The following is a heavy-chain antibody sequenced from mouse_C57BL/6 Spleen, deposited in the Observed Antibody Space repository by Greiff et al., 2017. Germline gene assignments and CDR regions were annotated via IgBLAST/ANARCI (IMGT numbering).Heavy chain of an antibody. CDR1: GFTFSDYG. D-gene: IGHD2-4*01. Sequence: EVMLVESGGGLVKPGGSLKLSCAASGFTFSDYGMHWVRQAPEKGLEWVAYISSGSSTIYYADTVKGRFTISRDNAKNTPFLQMTSLRSEDTAMYYCARPKDDDWAMDYWGQGTSVTVSS. CDR3: ARPKDDDWAMDY. V-gene: IGHV5-17*01. J-gene: IGHJ4*01. CDR2: ISSGSSTI.